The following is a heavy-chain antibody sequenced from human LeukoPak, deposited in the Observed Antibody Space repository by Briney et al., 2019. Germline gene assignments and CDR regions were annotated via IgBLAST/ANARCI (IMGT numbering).Heavy chain of an antibody. CDR3: ARAPSSSYGGY. CDR1: GGSISSGGDY. V-gene: IGHV4-30-2*01. CDR2: IYHSGST. D-gene: IGHD5-18*01. J-gene: IGHJ4*02. Sequence: SETLSLTCNVSGGSISSGGDYWSWIRQPPGKGLEWIGYIYHSGSTYYNPSLKSRVTISVDRSKNQFSLKLSSVIAADTAVYYCARAPSSSYGGYWGQGTLVTVAS.